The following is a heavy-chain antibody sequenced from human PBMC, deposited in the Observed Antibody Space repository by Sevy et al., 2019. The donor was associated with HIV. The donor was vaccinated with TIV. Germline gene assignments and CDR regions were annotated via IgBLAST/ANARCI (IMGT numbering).Heavy chain of an antibody. V-gene: IGHV3-15*01. J-gene: IGHJ4*02. CDR3: TTDGVIAVAGFDY. CDR2: IKSKTDGGTT. CDR1: GFTFSNAW. Sequence: GGSLRLSCAASGFTFSNAWMSWVRQAPGNGLEWVGRIKSKTDGGTTDYAAPVKGRFTISRDDSKNTLYLQMNSLKTEDTAVYYCTTDGVIAVAGFDYWGQGTLVTVSS. D-gene: IGHD6-19*01.